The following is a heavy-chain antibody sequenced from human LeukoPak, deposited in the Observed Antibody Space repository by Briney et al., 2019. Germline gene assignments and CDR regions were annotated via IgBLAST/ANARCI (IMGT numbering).Heavy chain of an antibody. V-gene: IGHV3-21*01. D-gene: IGHD6-13*01. CDR3: ARILSSSHAFDI. CDR1: GFTFISSD. J-gene: IGHJ3*02. Sequence: GGSLRLSCAASGFTFISSDMNWVRQAPRKGLEWVASISSNSRNTHYADSLKGRFTISRDNAKNSLYLQMNSLRAEDTAVYYCARILSSSHAFDIWGQGTMVTVSS. CDR2: ISSNSRNT.